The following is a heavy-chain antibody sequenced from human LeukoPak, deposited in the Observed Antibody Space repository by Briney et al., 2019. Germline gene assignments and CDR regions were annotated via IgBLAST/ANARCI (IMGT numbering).Heavy chain of an antibody. CDR3: AKYGQYSSSWYGDWFDP. Sequence: GGSLRLSCAASGFTFSGYAMSWVRQAPGKGLEWVSAISGSGGSTYYADSVKGRFTISRDNSKNTRYLQMNSLRAEDTAVYYCAKYGQYSSSWYGDWFDPWGQGTLVTVSS. CDR1: GFTFSGYA. D-gene: IGHD6-13*01. V-gene: IGHV3-23*01. J-gene: IGHJ5*02. CDR2: ISGSGGST.